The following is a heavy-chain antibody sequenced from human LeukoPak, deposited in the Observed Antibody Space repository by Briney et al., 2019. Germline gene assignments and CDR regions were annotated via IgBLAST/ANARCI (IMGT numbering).Heavy chain of an antibody. Sequence: PSETLSLTXTVSGGSISSYYWSWIRQPPGKGLEWIGYIYYSGSTNYNPSLKSRVTISVDTSKNQFSLKLSSVTAADTAVYYCARDRGGDFWSGYYNDYYYYYMDVWGKGTTVTVSS. CDR3: ARDRGGDFWSGYYNDYYYYYMDV. CDR2: IYYSGST. D-gene: IGHD3-3*01. V-gene: IGHV4-59*01. CDR1: GGSISSYY. J-gene: IGHJ6*03.